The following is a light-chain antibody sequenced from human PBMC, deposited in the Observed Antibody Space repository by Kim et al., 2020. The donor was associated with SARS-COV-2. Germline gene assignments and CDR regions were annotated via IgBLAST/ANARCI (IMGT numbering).Light chain of an antibody. CDR2: GAS. V-gene: IGKV3-15*01. Sequence: ILMTQSPATLSLSPGERATLSCRASQSISNNIAWYQQKTGQAPRLLIYGASTRATGMPARFIGGGSGTEFILTISSLQSEDSAVYYCQQYNKWPLTFGGGTKVDIK. J-gene: IGKJ4*01. CDR1: QSISNN. CDR3: QQYNKWPLT.